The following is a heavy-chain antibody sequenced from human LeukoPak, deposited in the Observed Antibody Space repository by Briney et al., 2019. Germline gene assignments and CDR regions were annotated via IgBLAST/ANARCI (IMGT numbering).Heavy chain of an antibody. Sequence: SETLSLTCTVSGDSISGFYWSWIRQPPGKGLEWIGYIYYSGSTYYNPSLKSRVTISVDTSKNQFSLKLSSVTAADTAVYYCARNPVIAAAGTFDYWGQGTLVTVSS. CDR1: GDSISGFY. J-gene: IGHJ4*02. D-gene: IGHD6-13*01. CDR2: IYYSGST. V-gene: IGHV4-59*12. CDR3: ARNPVIAAAGTFDY.